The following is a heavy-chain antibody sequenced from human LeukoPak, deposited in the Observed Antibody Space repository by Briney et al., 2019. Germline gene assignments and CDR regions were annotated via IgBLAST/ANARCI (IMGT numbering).Heavy chain of an antibody. D-gene: IGHD6-6*01. CDR2: IHTSGTT. J-gene: IGHJ4*02. CDR3: ARLGDSSSSGIDY. CDR1: GGSISSYY. V-gene: IGHV4-4*07. Sequence: PSETLSLTCTVSGGSISSYYWSWIRQPAGKGLEWIGRIHTSGTTNHNPSLKSRVTMSVDTSMNQFSLKLSSVTAADTAVYYCARLGDSSSSGIDYWGQGTLVTVSS.